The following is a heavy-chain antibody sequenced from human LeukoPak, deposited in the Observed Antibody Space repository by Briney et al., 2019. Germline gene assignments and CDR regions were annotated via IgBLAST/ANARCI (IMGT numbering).Heavy chain of an antibody. CDR1: GGSINSYY. CDR3: AKMGPAAAGILD. D-gene: IGHD6-13*01. V-gene: IGHV4-59*08. Sequence: SETLSLTCTVSGGSINSYYWSWIRQPTGKGLEWIGYIYYSGSTNYNPSLKSRVTISVDRSKNQFSLKLSSVTAADTAVYYCAKMGPAAAGILDWGRGTLVTVSS. J-gene: IGHJ4*02. CDR2: IYYSGST.